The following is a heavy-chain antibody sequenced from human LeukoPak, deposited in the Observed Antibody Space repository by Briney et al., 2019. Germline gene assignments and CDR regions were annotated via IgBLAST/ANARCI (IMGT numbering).Heavy chain of an antibody. CDR2: IYHSGST. CDR1: GGSISSSSYY. J-gene: IGHJ4*02. CDR3: ARYSGFHDFPNY. Sequence: SETLSLTCTVSGGSISSSSYYWGWIRQPPGKGLEWIGSIYHSGSTNYNPSLKSRVTISVDKSKNQFSLKLNSVTAADTAVYYCARYSGFHDFPNYWGQGTLVTVSS. V-gene: IGHV4-39*07. D-gene: IGHD5-12*01.